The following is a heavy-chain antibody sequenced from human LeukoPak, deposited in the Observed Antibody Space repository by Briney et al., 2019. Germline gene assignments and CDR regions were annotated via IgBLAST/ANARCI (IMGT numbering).Heavy chain of an antibody. CDR3: ARVERYCSGGSCYSGAFDI. CDR1: GYTFTSYD. D-gene: IGHD2-15*01. V-gene: IGHV1-8*01. Sequence: ASVKVSCKASGYTFTSYDINWVRQATGQGLEWMGWMNPNSGNTGYAQKFQGRVTMTRNTSMSTAYMELSSLRSEDTAVYYCARVERYCSGGSCYSGAFDIWGQGTMVTVSS. J-gene: IGHJ3*02. CDR2: MNPNSGNT.